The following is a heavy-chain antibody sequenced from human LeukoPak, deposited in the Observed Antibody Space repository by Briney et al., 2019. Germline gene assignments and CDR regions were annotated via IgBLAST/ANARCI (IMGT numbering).Heavy chain of an antibody. D-gene: IGHD5-18*01. CDR2: IHYSGST. V-gene: IGHV4-39*01. CDR3: ARHTRSGYSYGYEA. CDR1: GGPISSSGYS. J-gene: IGHJ5*02. Sequence: SETLSLTCTVSGGPISSSGYSWGWIRQPPGKGLEWIGSIHYSGSTYYNPSLKSRVTISVDTSKNPFSLKVTSVTAADTALYYCARHTRSGYSYGYEAWGQGTLVTVSS.